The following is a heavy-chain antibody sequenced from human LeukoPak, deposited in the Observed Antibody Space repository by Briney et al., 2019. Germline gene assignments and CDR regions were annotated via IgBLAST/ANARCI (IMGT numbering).Heavy chain of an antibody. CDR1: GLTFSTYG. CDR3: ARGLGFLIGSIWYPDAFDI. Sequence: GGSLRLSCAASGLTFSTYGMNWVRQAPGKGLEWVSGINWNGSITGYADSVKGRFTISRDNAKNSLYLQMNSLRAEDTALYYCARGLGFLIGSIWYPDAFDIWGQGTMVTVSS. V-gene: IGHV3-20*04. CDR2: INWNGSIT. D-gene: IGHD6-13*01. J-gene: IGHJ3*02.